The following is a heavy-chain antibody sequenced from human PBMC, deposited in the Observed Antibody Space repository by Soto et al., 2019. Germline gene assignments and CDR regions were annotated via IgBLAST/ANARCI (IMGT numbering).Heavy chain of an antibody. CDR2: IYPGDSDT. V-gene: IGHV5-51*01. CDR3: ARRGYCGGGSCHDWFAP. Sequence: GESLKISCKGSGYSFTSYWIAWLRQMPGKGLEWMGIIYPGDSDTRYSPSFQGQVTISADKSISTAYLQWSSLKASDTAMYYCARRGYCGGGSCHDWFAPWGQGTLVTVSS. CDR1: GYSFTSYW. J-gene: IGHJ5*02. D-gene: IGHD2-15*01.